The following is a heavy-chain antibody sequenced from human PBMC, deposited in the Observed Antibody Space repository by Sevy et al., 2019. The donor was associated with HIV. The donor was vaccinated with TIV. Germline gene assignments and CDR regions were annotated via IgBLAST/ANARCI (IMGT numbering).Heavy chain of an antibody. CDR1: GYTFTGYF. CDR3: ARDMELVNEGTQEFYY. CDR2: INPNSGDT. V-gene: IGHV1-2*02. D-gene: IGHD1-7*01. Sequence: ASVKVSCKASGYTFTGYFMHWVRQAPGQGLEWMGWINPNSGDTNYAQKFQDRVTMTRDTSINTAYMELGRLRSDDTALYYCARDMELVNEGTQEFYYWGQGTLVTVSS. J-gene: IGHJ4*02.